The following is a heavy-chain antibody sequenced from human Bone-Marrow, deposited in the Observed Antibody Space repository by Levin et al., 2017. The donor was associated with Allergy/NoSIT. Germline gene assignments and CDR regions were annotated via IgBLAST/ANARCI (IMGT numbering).Heavy chain of an antibody. J-gene: IGHJ5*02. V-gene: IGHV4-31*03. CDR2: IFHSGST. CDR3: ARGGWGDNWFDP. CDR1: GASINTGGHY. D-gene: IGHD3-16*01. Sequence: SETLSLTCTVSGASINTGGHYWSWIRQLPGKGLEWIGYIFHSGSTHYNPSLRGRVSTSMDTSKNQFSLRLNSVTAADTAMYYCARGGWGDNWFDPWGQGILVTVSS.